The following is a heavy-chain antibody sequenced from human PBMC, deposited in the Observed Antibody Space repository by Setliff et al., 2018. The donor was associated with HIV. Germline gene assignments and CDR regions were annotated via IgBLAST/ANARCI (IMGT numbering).Heavy chain of an antibody. CDR2: IHTDSGKT. CDR1: GYTFTNYA. CDR3: ARQSVSATFDS. J-gene: IGHJ4*02. Sequence: GASVKVSCKASGYTFTNYALYWVRQAPGQRPEYMGYIHTDSGKTYFSQKFQGRVTLTRDTSASPAYMELSSLRSEDPAIYYCARQSVSATFDSWGQGTLVTVSS. D-gene: IGHD6-19*01. V-gene: IGHV1-3*04.